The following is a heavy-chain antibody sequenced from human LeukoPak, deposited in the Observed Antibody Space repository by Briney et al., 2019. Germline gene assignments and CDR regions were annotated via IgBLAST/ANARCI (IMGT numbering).Heavy chain of an antibody. CDR2: INLGDSDT. Sequence: GESLKISCEASGHSFTNHWIGWVRQMPGRGLEWMGIINLGDSDTKYSPSFQGQVTISLDKSISTAYLQWRSLKASDTAMYYCARRRYSGSPNWFDPWGQGTLVTVSS. CDR1: GHSFTNHW. J-gene: IGHJ5*02. D-gene: IGHD1-26*01. V-gene: IGHV5-51*01. CDR3: ARRRYSGSPNWFDP.